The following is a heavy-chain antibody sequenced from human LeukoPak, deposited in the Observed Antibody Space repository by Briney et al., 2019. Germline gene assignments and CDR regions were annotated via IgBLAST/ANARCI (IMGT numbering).Heavy chain of an antibody. CDR2: IYSGGST. V-gene: IGHV3-53*01. D-gene: IGHD5-24*01. CDR1: GFTVSSNY. Sequence: GGSLRLSCAASGFTVSSNYMSWVRQAPGKGLEWVSVIYSGGSTYYADSVKGRFTISRDNSKNTLYLQMNSPRAEDTAVYYCARAPADGGDYYGMDVWGKGTTVTVSS. CDR3: ARAPADGGDYYGMDV. J-gene: IGHJ6*04.